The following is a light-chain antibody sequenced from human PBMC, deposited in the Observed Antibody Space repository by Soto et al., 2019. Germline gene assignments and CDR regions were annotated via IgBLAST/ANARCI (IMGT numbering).Light chain of an antibody. Sequence: SSELTQPPSVSVAPGKTATIACGGNDIATKSVHWYRQKPGQAPMLVIYYDSDRPSGIPDRFSGSNSGNTATLTISRVEAGDEGDYYCQVWDSSSDHHVFGGGTKLTVL. CDR3: QVWDSSSDHHV. J-gene: IGLJ2*01. CDR1: DIATKS. V-gene: IGLV3-21*04. CDR2: YDS.